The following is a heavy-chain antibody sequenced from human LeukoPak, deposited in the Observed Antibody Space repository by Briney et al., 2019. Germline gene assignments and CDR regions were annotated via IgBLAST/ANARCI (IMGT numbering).Heavy chain of an antibody. V-gene: IGHV1-18*01. Sequence: ASVKVSCKASGYTFTSYGISWVRQAPGQGLEWMGWISAYNGNTNYAQKLQGRVTMTTDTSTSTAYMELRSLRSDDTAVYYCARAPYIVGAALDFDYWGQGTLVTVSS. CDR3: ARAPYIVGAALDFDY. J-gene: IGHJ4*02. D-gene: IGHD1-26*01. CDR2: ISAYNGNT. CDR1: GYTFTSYG.